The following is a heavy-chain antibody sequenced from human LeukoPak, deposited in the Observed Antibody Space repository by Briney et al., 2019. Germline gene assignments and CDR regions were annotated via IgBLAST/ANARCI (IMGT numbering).Heavy chain of an antibody. CDR1: GGSFSGYY. D-gene: IGHD5-12*01. CDR3: ARAGATYWFDP. J-gene: IGHJ5*02. Sequence: PSETLSLTCAVYGGSFSGYYWSWIRQPPGKGLEWIGEINHSGSTNYNPSLKSRVTISVDTSKNQFSLKLSSVTAADTAVYYCARAGATYWFDPWGQGTLVTDSS. V-gene: IGHV4-34*01. CDR2: INHSGST.